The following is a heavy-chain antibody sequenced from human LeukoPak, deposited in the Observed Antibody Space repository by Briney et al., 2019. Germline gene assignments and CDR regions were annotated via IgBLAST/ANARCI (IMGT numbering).Heavy chain of an antibody. Sequence: SVKVSCKASGGTFSSYAISWVRQAPGQGLEWMGGIIPIFGTANYAQKFQGRVTITADESTSTAYMELSSLRSEDTAVYYCARDLTGSGWDFGYWGQGTLVTVSS. D-gene: IGHD6-19*01. CDR1: GGTFSSYA. V-gene: IGHV1-69*13. CDR3: ARDLTGSGWDFGY. J-gene: IGHJ4*02. CDR2: IIPIFGTA.